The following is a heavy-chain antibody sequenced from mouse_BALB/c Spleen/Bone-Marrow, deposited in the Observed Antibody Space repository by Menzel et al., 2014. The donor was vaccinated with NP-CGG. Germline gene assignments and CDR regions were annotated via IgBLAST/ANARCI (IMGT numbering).Heavy chain of an antibody. Sequence: EVKVVESGGGLVQPGGSLKLSCAASGFTFSSYGMSWVRRTPDKRLELVATINSNGGSTYYPDSVKGRFTISRDNAKNTLYLQMSSLKSEDTAMYYCARDRGWLLRFAYWGQGTLVTVSA. CDR2: INSNGGST. CDR3: ARDRGWLLRFAY. J-gene: IGHJ3*01. V-gene: IGHV5-6-3*01. CDR1: GFTFSSYG. D-gene: IGHD2-3*01.